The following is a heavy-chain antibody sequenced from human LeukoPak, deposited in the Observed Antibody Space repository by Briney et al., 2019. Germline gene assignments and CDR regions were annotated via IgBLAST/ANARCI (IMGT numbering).Heavy chain of an antibody. J-gene: IGHJ4*02. V-gene: IGHV3-53*01. CDR2: IYGVDGT. Sequence: GGSLRPSCAASGVTLSSQYMNWVRRAPGKGLEWVSVIYGVDGTSYADSVKGRFTISRDSSRNTVYLQMNGLRAEDTAVYYCASDLVYWGQGTLVTVSS. D-gene: IGHD2-8*02. CDR3: ASDLVY. CDR1: GVTLSSQY.